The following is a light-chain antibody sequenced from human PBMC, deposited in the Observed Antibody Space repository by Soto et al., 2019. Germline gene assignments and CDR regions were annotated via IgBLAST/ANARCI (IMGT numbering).Light chain of an antibody. Sequence: QPVLTQSPSASASLGASVKLTSTLSSGHSSYAIAWHQQQPEKGPRYLMKLSSDGSHSKGDGIPDRFSGSSSGAERYLTISSLQSEDAADYYCQTWDTGARVVFGGGTKLTVL. CDR1: SGHSSYA. V-gene: IGLV4-69*01. CDR2: LSSDGSH. J-gene: IGLJ2*01. CDR3: QTWDTGARVV.